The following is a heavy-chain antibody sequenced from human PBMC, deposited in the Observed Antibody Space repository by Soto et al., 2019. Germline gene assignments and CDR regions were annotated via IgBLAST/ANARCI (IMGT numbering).Heavy chain of an antibody. CDR2: IIPILGIA. CDR1: GGTFSSYA. D-gene: IGHD3-9*01. CDR3: ARDTDYDILTGPTYYYYGMDV. V-gene: IGHV1-69*04. J-gene: IGHJ6*02. Sequence: SVKVSCKASGGTFSSYAISWVRQAPGQGLEWMGRIIPILGIANYAQKFQGRVTITADKSTSTAYMELSSLRSEDTAAYYCARDTDYDILTGPTYYYYGMDVWGQGTTVTVSS.